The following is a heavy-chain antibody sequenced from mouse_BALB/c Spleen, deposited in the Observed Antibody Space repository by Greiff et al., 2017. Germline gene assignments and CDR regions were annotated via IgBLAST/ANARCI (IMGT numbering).Heavy chain of an antibody. CDR1: GYTFTSYW. CDR3: TRGGDYFDY. CDR2: IYPSDSYT. Sequence: QVQLQQPGAELVRPGAPVKLSCKASGYTFTSYWINWVKQRPGQGLEWIGNIYPSDSYTNYNQKFKDKATLTVDKSSSTAYMQLSSPTSEDSAVYYCTRGGDYFDYWGQGTTLTVSS. J-gene: IGHJ2*01. V-gene: IGHV1-69*02.